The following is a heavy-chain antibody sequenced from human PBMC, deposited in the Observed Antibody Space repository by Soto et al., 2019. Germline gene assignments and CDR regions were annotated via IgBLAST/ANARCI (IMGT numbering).Heavy chain of an antibody. CDR2: IYYSGST. CDR3: ARDRGLGWPIGY. CDR1: GGSISSSDYY. D-gene: IGHD2-15*01. V-gene: IGHV4-31*03. J-gene: IGHJ4*02. Sequence: QVQLQESGPGLVKPSQTLSLTCTVSGGSISSSDYYWNWIRQHPGKGLEWIGHIYYSGSTYYNPTLKRRNTITVDTFTNQLPLKLRSVTAADTAVYYFARDRGLGWPIGYWGQGTPVTVSS.